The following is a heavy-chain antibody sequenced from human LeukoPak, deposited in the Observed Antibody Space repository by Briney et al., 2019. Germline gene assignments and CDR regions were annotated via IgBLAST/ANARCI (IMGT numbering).Heavy chain of an antibody. V-gene: IGHV3-11*05. CDR3: ARAYSYASY. J-gene: IGHJ4*02. CDR2: ISSSSNNI. D-gene: IGHD5-18*01. CDR1: GFTFSDYY. Sequence: GGSLRLSCAASGFTFSDYYMTWIRQAPGKGLEWVSYISSSSNNIHYANSVKGRFTISRDNAKNSLFLQMNSLRVEDTAVYYCARAYSYASYWGQGTLVTVSS.